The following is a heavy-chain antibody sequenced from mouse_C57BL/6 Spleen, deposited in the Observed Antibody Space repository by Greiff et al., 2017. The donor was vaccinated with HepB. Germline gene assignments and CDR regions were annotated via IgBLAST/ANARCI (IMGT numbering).Heavy chain of an antibody. D-gene: IGHD2-1*01. CDR2: ISYDGSN. CDR3: ARDTRVYGNYVGFDY. J-gene: IGHJ2*01. Sequence: ESGPGLVKPSQSLSLTCSVTGYSITSGYYWNWIRQFPGNKLAWLGYISYDGSNNYNPSLNNRISITRDTSKNQFFLKLNSVTTEDTATYYCARDTRVYGNYVGFDYWGQGTTLTVSS. CDR1: GYSITSGYY. V-gene: IGHV3-6*01.